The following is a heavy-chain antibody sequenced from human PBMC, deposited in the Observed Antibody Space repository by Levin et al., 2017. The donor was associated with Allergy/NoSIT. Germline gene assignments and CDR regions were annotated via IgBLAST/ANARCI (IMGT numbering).Heavy chain of an antibody. J-gene: IGHJ2*01. D-gene: IGHD4-11*01. Sequence: SETLSLTCAVYGGSFSGYYWSWIRQPPGKGLEWIGEINHSGSTNYNPSLKSRVTISVDTSKNQFSLKLSSVTAADTAVYYCARDYRKYWYFDLWGRGTLVTVSS. CDR3: ARDYRKYWYFDL. CDR2: INHSGST. CDR1: GGSFSGYY. V-gene: IGHV4-34*01.